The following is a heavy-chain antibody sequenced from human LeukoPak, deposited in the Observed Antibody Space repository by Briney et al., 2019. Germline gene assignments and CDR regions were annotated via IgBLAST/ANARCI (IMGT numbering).Heavy chain of an antibody. J-gene: IGHJ4*02. D-gene: IGHD3-3*01. CDR3: ARGGAYDLWSGYYYYLDY. V-gene: IGHV4-59*01. CDR1: GGSISSYY. Sequence: SETLSLTCTVSGGSISSYYWSWIRQPPGKGLEWIGYIYYSGSTNYNPSLKSRVTISVDTSKNQFSLKLSSVTAADTAVYYCARGGAYDLWSGYYYYLDYWGQGTLVTVSS. CDR2: IYYSGST.